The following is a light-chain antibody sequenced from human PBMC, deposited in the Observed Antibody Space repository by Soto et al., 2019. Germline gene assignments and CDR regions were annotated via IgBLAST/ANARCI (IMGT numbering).Light chain of an antibody. J-gene: IGKJ3*01. CDR3: QQRET. V-gene: IGKV1-39*01. CDR1: QAIHSY. CDR2: ATS. Sequence: DIQMTQSPSSLSASVGDRVTITCRASQAIHSYLNWYQQKPGKAPNLLIFATSTLQSGVPSRFSGSGSGTDFTLTISSLQPEDFATGYCQQRETFGPGTKVDIK.